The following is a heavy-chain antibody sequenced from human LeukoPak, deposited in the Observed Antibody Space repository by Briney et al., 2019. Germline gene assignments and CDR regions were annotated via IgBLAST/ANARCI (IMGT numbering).Heavy chain of an antibody. CDR3: AKDDYGDYAPLYYYYGMDV. CDR1: GFTFSSYW. V-gene: IGHV3-23*01. Sequence: GGSLRLSCAASGFTFSSYWMSWVRQAPGKGLEWVSTISGSGGSTYYADSVKGRFTISRDNSKNTLYLQMNSLRAEDTAVYYCAKDDYGDYAPLYYYYGMDVWGQGTTVTVSS. D-gene: IGHD4-17*01. J-gene: IGHJ6*02. CDR2: ISGSGGST.